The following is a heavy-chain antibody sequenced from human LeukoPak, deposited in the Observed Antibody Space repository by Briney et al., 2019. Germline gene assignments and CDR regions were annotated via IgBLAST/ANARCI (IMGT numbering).Heavy chain of an antibody. J-gene: IGHJ6*03. CDR2: IYCSEIT. CDR3: AKHSLCLTYYDFWSGYYSPCYMDV. V-gene: IGHV4-39*01. D-gene: IGHD3-3*01. CDR1: GRSISSSRYY. Sequence: NPAETLSLTCTVSGRSISSSRYYWGCLRQPPGKGLEWIGRIYCSEITYYNPSLRSRVTISVHTSKNPFSLKLSSVTAADTAVYYCAKHSLCLTYYDFWSGYYSPCYMDVWGKGTTVTVSS.